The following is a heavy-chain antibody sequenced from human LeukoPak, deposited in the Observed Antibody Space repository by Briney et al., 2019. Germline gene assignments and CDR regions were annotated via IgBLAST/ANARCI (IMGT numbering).Heavy chain of an antibody. V-gene: IGHV4-59*01. J-gene: IGHJ4*02. D-gene: IGHD2-8*01. CDR2: VYHTGTS. CDR3: TRVVNGGHFDY. CDR1: GASINDYY. Sequence: SETLSLTCSVAGASINDYYWTWIRQPPGKGLEWIGYVYHTGTSGYHPSLKSRVAMSLDTSKNQVSLKLSSVTAADTAVYFCTRVVNGGHFDYWGQGTLVTVSS.